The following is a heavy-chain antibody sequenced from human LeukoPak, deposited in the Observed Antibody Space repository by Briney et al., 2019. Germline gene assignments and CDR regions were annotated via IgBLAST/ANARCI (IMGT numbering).Heavy chain of an antibody. Sequence: ASVKVSCKASGYTFTGYYMHWVRQAPGQGLEWMGWMNPNSGNTGYAQKFQGRVTMTRNTSISTAYMELSSLRSEDTAVYYCARGPFGKDPWGQGTLVTVSS. CDR1: GYTFTGYY. V-gene: IGHV1-8*02. J-gene: IGHJ5*02. CDR3: ARGPFGKDP. D-gene: IGHD2-15*01. CDR2: MNPNSGNT.